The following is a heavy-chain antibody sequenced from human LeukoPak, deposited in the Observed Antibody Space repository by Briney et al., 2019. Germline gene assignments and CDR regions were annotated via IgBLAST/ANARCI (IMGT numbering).Heavy chain of an antibody. D-gene: IGHD3-16*01. Sequence: GGSLRLSCAASGFTLSSYSMNWVRQAPGKGLEWVSFISSSSYIYYADSVKGRFTISRDNAKNSLYLQMNSLRAEDTAVYYCARGIMTPYYMDVWGKGTTVTVSS. V-gene: IGHV3-21*01. CDR3: ARGIMTPYYMDV. J-gene: IGHJ6*03. CDR2: ISSSSYI. CDR1: GFTLSSYS.